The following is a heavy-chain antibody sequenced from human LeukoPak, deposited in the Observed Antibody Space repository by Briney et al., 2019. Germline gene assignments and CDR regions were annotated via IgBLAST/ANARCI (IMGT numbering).Heavy chain of an antibody. CDR3: AKRGAGYYFDY. D-gene: IGHD3-10*01. CDR2: ITDSGGGT. Sequence: PGGSLRLSCAASGFTFSGYAMSWVRQAPGKGLEWVSSITDSGGGTFYADSVKGRFTISRDNSKNTLFLQLNSLRAEDTAVYYCAKRGAGYYFDYWGQGTLVTVSS. J-gene: IGHJ4*02. CDR1: GFTFSGYA. V-gene: IGHV3-23*01.